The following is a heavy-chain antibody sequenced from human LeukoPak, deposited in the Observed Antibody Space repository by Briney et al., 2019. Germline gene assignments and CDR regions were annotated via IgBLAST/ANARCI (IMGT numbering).Heavy chain of an antibody. CDR3: ARGRISFGNFDY. CDR2: IYYSGST. D-gene: IGHD3-10*01. J-gene: IGHJ4*02. CDR1: GGSISSYY. V-gene: IGHV4-59*01. Sequence: SETLSLTCTVSGGSISSYYWSWLRQPPGKGLEGLGYIYYSGSTNYNPSLKSRVTISVDTSKNQFSLKLSSVTAADTAVYYCARGRISFGNFDYWGQGTLVTVSS.